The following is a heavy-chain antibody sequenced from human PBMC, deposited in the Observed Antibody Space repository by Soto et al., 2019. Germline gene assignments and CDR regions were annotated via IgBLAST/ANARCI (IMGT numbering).Heavy chain of an antibody. CDR3: ARGRYYDFWSGYDAFDI. D-gene: IGHD3-3*01. CDR1: GYTFTSYA. V-gene: IGHV1-3*01. Sequence: ASVKVSCKASGYTFTSYAMHWVRQAPGQRLEWMGWINAYNGNTKYAQKFQGRVTMTRNTSMSTAYMELSSLRSEDTAVYYCARGRYYDFWSGYDAFDIWGQGTMVTVSS. J-gene: IGHJ3*02. CDR2: INAYNGNT.